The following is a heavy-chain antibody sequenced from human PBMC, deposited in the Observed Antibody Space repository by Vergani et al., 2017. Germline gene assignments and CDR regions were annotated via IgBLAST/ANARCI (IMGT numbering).Heavy chain of an antibody. D-gene: IGHD3-22*01. V-gene: IGHV4-39*07. CDR2: IYYSGST. Sequence: QVQLQESGPGLVKPSETLSLTCTVSGGSISSSSYYWGWIRQPPGKGLEWIGSIYYSGSTYYNPSLKSRVTISVDTSKNQFSLKLSSVTAADTAVYYCARDLSRDYYDSSGYRNDAFDIWGQGTMVTVSS. CDR1: GGSISSSSYY. CDR3: ARDLSRDYYDSSGYRNDAFDI. J-gene: IGHJ3*02.